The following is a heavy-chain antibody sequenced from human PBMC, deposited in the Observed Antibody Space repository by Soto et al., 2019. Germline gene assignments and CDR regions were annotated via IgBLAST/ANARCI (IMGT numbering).Heavy chain of an antibody. CDR2: IIPIFGTA. CDR1: GGTFSSYA. Sequence: QVQLVQSGAEVKKPGSSVKVSCKASGGTFSSYAISWVRQAPGQGLEWMGGIIPIFGTANYAQKFQGRVTITADDSTSTAYMELSSLRSEDTAAYDWAGDSSRSIAAAGTAHWGQGTLVTVSS. V-gene: IGHV1-69*01. J-gene: IGHJ4*02. D-gene: IGHD6-13*01. CDR3: AGDSSRSIAAAGTAH.